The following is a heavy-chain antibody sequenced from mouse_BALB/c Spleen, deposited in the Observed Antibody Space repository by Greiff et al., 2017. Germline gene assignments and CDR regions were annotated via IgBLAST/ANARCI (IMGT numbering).Heavy chain of an antibody. D-gene: IGHD2-10*02. Sequence: EVQLQQSGPELVKPGASVKISCKASGYSFTGYYMHWVKQSHVKSLEWIGRINPYNGATSYNQNFKDKASLTVDKSSSTAYMELHSLTSEDSAVYYCARKYGTYGGAMDYWGQGTSVTVSS. J-gene: IGHJ4*01. CDR1: GYSFTGYY. V-gene: IGHV1-26*01. CDR2: INPYNGAT. CDR3: ARKYGTYGGAMDY.